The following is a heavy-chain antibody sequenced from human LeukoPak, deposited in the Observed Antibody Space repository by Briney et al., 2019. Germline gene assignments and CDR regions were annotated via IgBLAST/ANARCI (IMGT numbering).Heavy chain of an antibody. D-gene: IGHD4-17*01. V-gene: IGHV3-48*03. CDR1: GFTFSSYE. CDR2: ISSSGSTI. CDR3: ATGSEGLRFDY. Sequence: GGSLRLSCAASGFTFSSYEMNWVRQAPGKGLEWISCISSSGSTIYYADSVKGRFTISRDNAKNSLYLQMNSLRAEDTAVYYCATGSEGLRFDYWGQGTLVTVSS. J-gene: IGHJ4*02.